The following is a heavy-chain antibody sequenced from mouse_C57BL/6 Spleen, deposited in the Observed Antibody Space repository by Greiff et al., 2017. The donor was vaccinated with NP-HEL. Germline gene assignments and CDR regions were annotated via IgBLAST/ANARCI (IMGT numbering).Heavy chain of an antibody. CDR1: GFNIKDDY. CDR3: TTGDYVYGTYAMDY. V-gene: IGHV14-4*01. D-gene: IGHD1-1*01. J-gene: IGHJ4*01. CDR2: IDPENGDT. Sequence: EVQLQQSGAELVRPGASVKLSCTASGFNIKDDYMHWVKQRPEQGLEWIGWIDPENGDTEYASKFQGKATITADTSSNTAYLQLSSLTSEDTAVYYCTTGDYVYGTYAMDYWGQGTSVTVSS.